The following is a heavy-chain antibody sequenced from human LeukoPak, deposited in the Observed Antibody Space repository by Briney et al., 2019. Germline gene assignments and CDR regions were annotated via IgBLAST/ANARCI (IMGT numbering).Heavy chain of an antibody. J-gene: IGHJ5*02. CDR1: GGSISSHY. Sequence: PSETLSLTCTVSGGSISSHYWSWIRQPPGKGLEWIGYIYHSGSTKYNPSLKSRITISVDTFKNQFSLKLSSVTAADTAVYYCARPYDCSTYTNWLDPWGQGTLITVSS. CDR2: IYHSGST. V-gene: IGHV4-59*11. CDR3: ARPYDCSTYTNWLDP. D-gene: IGHD3-22*01.